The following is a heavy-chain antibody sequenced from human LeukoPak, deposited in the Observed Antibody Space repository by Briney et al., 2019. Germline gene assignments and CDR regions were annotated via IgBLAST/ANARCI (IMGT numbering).Heavy chain of an antibody. CDR3: ARDRSHYYDSSGYSA. CDR2: ISSSSSYI. Sequence: GGSLRLSCAASGFTFSSYSMNWVRQAPGKGLEWVSSISSSSSYIYYADSVKGRFTISRDNAKNSLYLQMNSLRAEDTAVYYCARDRSHYYDSSGYSAWGQGTLVTVSS. V-gene: IGHV3-21*01. CDR1: GFTFSSYS. J-gene: IGHJ5*02. D-gene: IGHD3-22*01.